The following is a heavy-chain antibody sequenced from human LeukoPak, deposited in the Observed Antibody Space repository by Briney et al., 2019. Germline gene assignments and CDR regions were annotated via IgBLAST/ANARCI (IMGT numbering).Heavy chain of an antibody. CDR3: ARGVGVTQDRTRIHYYYGMDV. Sequence: GASVKVSCKTSGYTFSNYYMHWVRQAPGQGPEWMGIINPSGDNTNYAQKFQGRITMTRDTSTTTVYMELSSLRSEDTAVYYCARGVGVTQDRTRIHYYYGMDVWGQGTTVTASS. J-gene: IGHJ6*02. D-gene: IGHD1-26*01. CDR1: GYTFSNYY. V-gene: IGHV1-46*01. CDR2: INPSGDNT.